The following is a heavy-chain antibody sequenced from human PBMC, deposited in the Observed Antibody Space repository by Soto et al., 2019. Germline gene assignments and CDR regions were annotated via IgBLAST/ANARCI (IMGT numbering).Heavy chain of an antibody. CDR2: ISGSGGST. V-gene: IGHV3-23*01. CDR1: GFSFSKLW. D-gene: IGHD1-20*01. J-gene: IGHJ4*02. CDR3: AKDRPQVYYYFDY. Sequence: GGSLRLSCAASGFSFSKLWMSWVRQAPGKGLEWVSAISGSGGSTYHADSVKGRFTISRDNSKNTLYLQMNSLRAEDTAVYYCAKDRPQVYYYFDYWGQGTLVTVSS.